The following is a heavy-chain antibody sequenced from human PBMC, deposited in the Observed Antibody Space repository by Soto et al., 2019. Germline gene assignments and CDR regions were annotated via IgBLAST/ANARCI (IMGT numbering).Heavy chain of an antibody. D-gene: IGHD3-10*01. Sequence: SETLSLTCTVSGGSISSGGYYWSWIRQHPGKGLEWIGYIYYSGSTYYNPSLKSRVTISVDTSKNQFSLKLSSVTAADTAVYYCARGRITMVRGVIHNWFDPWGQGTLVTVSS. CDR3: ARGRITMVRGVIHNWFDP. J-gene: IGHJ5*02. V-gene: IGHV4-31*03. CDR1: GGSISSGGYY. CDR2: IYYSGST.